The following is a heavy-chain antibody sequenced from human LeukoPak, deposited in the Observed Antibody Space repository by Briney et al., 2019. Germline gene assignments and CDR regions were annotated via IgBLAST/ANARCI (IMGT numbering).Heavy chain of an antibody. D-gene: IGHD6-13*01. V-gene: IGHV4-59*01. Sequence: PSETLSLTCSVSGGSISSYYWNWIRQTPGKGLEWIGYIYYSGRTNYNPSLKSRVTISVDTSKNQFSLKLSSVTAADTAVYYCARVFSSSWYRADWYFDLWGRGTLVTVSS. CDR3: ARVFSSSWYRADWYFDL. CDR1: GGSISSYY. J-gene: IGHJ2*01. CDR2: IYYSGRT.